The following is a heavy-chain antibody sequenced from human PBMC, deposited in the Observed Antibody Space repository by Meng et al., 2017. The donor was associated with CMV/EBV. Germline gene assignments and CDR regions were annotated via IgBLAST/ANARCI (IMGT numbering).Heavy chain of an antibody. CDR2: IKQDGSEK. CDR1: GFTFSSYW. D-gene: IGHD3-3*01. CDR3: ARDQVLYDFWSGYYYYGMDV. Sequence: GESLKISCVASGFTFSSYWMSWVRQAPGKGLEWVANIKQDGSEKYYVDSVKGRFTISRDNAKNSLYLQMNSLRAEDTAVYYCARDQVLYDFWSGYYYYGMDVWGQGTTVTVSS. V-gene: IGHV3-7*01. J-gene: IGHJ6*02.